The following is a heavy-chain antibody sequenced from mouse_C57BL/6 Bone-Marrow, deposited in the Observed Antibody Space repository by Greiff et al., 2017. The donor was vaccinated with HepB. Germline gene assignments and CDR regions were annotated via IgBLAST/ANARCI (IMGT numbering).Heavy chain of an antibody. V-gene: IGHV3-6*01. CDR3: ARSGYYGSSGWFAY. CDR2: ISYDGSN. D-gene: IGHD1-1*01. CDR1: GYSITSGYY. J-gene: IGHJ3*01. Sequence: ESGPGLVKPSQSLSLTCSVTGYSITSGYYWNWIRQFPGNKLEWMGYISYDGSNNYNPSLKNRISITRDTSKNQFFLKLNSVTTEDTATYYCARSGYYGSSGWFAYWGQGTLVTVSA.